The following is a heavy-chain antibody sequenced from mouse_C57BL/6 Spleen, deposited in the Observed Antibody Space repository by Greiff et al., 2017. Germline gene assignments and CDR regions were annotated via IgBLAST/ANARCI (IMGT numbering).Heavy chain of an antibody. CDR3: ARTYYGSSYDYAMDY. CDR1: GYTFTSYW. J-gene: IGHJ4*01. Sequence: QVQLQQPGAELVMPGASVKLSCKASGYTFTSYWMHWVKQRPGQGLEWIGEIDPSDSYTNYNQKVKGKSTLTVDKSSSTAYMPLSSLTSEDSAVYYCARTYYGSSYDYAMDYWGQGTSVTVSS. D-gene: IGHD1-1*01. V-gene: IGHV1-69*01. CDR2: IDPSDSYT.